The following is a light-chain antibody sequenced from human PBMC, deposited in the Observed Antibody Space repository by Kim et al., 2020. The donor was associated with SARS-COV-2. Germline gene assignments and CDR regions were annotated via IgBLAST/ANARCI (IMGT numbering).Light chain of an antibody. Sequence: GRSITISCSGPSRDVGGYNYVSWYQQHPVKAPKLMIYDVSSRPSGVSNRFSCSKSGNTASLTISGLQAEDEADYYCSSFSTTTPVLFGGGTKVTVL. CDR2: DVS. J-gene: IGLJ2*01. V-gene: IGLV2-14*03. CDR1: SRDVGGYNY. CDR3: SSFSTTTPVL.